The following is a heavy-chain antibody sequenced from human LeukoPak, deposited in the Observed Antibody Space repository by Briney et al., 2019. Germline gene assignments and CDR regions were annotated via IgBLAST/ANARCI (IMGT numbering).Heavy chain of an antibody. CDR3: ARDPQASTYYYYYYMDV. J-gene: IGHJ6*03. Sequence: ASVTVSCKASGYTFTGYYMHWVRQAPGQGLEWMGWINPNSGGTNYAQKFQGRVTMTRDTSISTAYMELSRLRSDDTAVYYCARDPQASTYYYYYYMDVWGKGTTVTVSS. V-gene: IGHV1-2*02. CDR2: INPNSGGT. CDR1: GYTFTGYY.